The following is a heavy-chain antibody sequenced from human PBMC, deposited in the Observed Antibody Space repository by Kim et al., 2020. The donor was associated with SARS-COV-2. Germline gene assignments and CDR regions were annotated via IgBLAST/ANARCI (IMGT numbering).Heavy chain of an antibody. Sequence: ASVKVSCKASGYTFTSYDINWVRQATGQGLEWMGWMNPNSGNTGYAQKFQGRVTMTRNTSISTAYMELSSLRSEDTAVYYCARGHLGYSSGWYWFDPWGQGTLVTVSS. V-gene: IGHV1-8*01. CDR1: GYTFTSYD. J-gene: IGHJ5*02. CDR3: ARGHLGYSSGWYWFDP. CDR2: MNPNSGNT. D-gene: IGHD6-19*01.